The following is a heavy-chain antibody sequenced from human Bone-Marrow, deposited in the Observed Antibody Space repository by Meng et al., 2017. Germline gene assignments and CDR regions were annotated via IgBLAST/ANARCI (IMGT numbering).Heavy chain of an antibody. CDR1: GFTFSSYS. V-gene: IGHV3-21*01. CDR3: ARDNALYWYFDL. Sequence: GESLKISCAASGFTFSSYSMNWVRQAPGKGLEWVSSISSSSSYIYYADSVKGRFTISRDNAKNSLYLQMNSLRAEDTAVYYCARDNALYWYFDLWGRGT. CDR2: ISSSSSYI. J-gene: IGHJ2*01.